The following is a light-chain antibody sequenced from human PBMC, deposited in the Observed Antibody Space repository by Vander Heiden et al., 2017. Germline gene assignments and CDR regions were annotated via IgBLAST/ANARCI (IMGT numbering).Light chain of an antibody. CDR3: QQYYRPPFT. CDR2: WAS. V-gene: IGKV4-1*01. J-gene: IGKJ3*01. Sequence: DIVMTQSPASLAVSLGERATINCKSSQSVFYSATNNNYLSWYQQKPGQPPKLLIYWASTRESGVPDRFSGSGSGTDFTLTISSLQAEDVAVYYCQQYYRPPFTFGHGTKVHIK. CDR1: QSVFYSATNNNY.